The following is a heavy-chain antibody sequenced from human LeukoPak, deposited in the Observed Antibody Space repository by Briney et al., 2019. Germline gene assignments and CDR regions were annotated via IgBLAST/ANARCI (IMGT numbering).Heavy chain of an antibody. Sequence: SETLSLTSAVYGGSFSGYYWSWIRQPPGEGLEWIGEINHSGSTNYNPSLKSRVTISVDTSKNQFSLKLSSVTAADTAVYYCARVVAVAGLYYYYYYGMDVWGQGTTVTVSS. CDR2: INHSGST. J-gene: IGHJ6*02. CDR3: ARVVAVAGLYYYYYYGMDV. CDR1: GGSFSGYY. D-gene: IGHD6-19*01. V-gene: IGHV4-34*01.